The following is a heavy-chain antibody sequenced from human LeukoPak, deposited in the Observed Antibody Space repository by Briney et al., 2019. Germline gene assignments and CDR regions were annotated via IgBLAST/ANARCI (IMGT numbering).Heavy chain of an antibody. J-gene: IGHJ4*02. D-gene: IGHD3-10*01. V-gene: IGHV1-2*06. Sequence: GASVKVSCKASGYTFTGYYMHWGRQAPGQGLEWMGRINPNSGGTHYAQKFQGRVTMTRDTSISTAYMELSRLRSDDTAVYYCATGVTMVRGVIFWGQGTLVTVSS. CDR1: GYTFTGYY. CDR2: INPNSGGT. CDR3: ATGVTMVRGVIF.